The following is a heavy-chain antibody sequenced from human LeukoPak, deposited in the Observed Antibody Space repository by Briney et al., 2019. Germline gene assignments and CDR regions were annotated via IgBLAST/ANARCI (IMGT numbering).Heavy chain of an antibody. CDR1: GGSISSYY. J-gene: IGHJ3*02. Sequence: SETLSPTCTVSGGSISSYYWSWIRQPAGKGLEWIGRIYTSGSTNYNPSLKSRVTMSVDTSKNQFSLKLSSVTAADTAVYYCAREVIAAAGTFDAFDIWGQGTMVTVSS. V-gene: IGHV4-4*07. CDR2: IYTSGST. D-gene: IGHD6-13*01. CDR3: AREVIAAAGTFDAFDI.